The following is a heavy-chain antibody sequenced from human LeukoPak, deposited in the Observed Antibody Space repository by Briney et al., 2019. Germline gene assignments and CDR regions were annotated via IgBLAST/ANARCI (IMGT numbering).Heavy chain of an antibody. CDR1: GFTFSDSW. CDR2: MNQDGSAK. CDR3: ATYTHWVAGDV. V-gene: IGHV3-7*01. Sequence: GSLGLSCAASGFTFSDSWMSWVRQAPGKGLEWVANMNQDGSAKGYVDSVKGRFTISRDNARNSLYLQMSSLRPEDTAVYYCATYTHWVAGDVWGQGTTVTVSS. J-gene: IGHJ6*02. D-gene: IGHD3-16*01.